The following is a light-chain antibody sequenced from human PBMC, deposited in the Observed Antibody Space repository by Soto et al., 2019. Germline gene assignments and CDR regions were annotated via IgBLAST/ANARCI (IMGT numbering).Light chain of an antibody. CDR3: QGGLT. Sequence: EIVLTQSPATLSLSPGERATLSCRASQSVSTYLAWYQQKPGQAPRLLIYDASNRATGIPARFSGSGSGTDFTPTIGARRPEDLAVYYCQGGLTSGGGTRWIPN. CDR2: DAS. V-gene: IGKV3-11*01. CDR1: QSVSTY. J-gene: IGKJ4*01.